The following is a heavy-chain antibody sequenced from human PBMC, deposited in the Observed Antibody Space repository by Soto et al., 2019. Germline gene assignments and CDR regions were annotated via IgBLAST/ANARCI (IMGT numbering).Heavy chain of an antibody. J-gene: IGHJ4*02. CDR1: GFTFSTYT. CDR2: ISNNGVNT. V-gene: IGHV3-30-3*01. CDR3: AREWSISVAAPGY. Sequence: GGSLRLSCAASGFTFSTYTMYWVRQAPGKGLEWVAGISNNGVNTHYADSVKGRFTISRDNSKNTLYVQMNSLGAEDTAVYYCAREWSISVAAPGYWGQGTLVTVSS. D-gene: IGHD6-19*01.